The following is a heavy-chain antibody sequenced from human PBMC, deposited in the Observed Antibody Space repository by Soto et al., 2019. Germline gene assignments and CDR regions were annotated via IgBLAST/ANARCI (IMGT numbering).Heavy chain of an antibody. CDR1: GFTFSSYS. Sequence: GGSLRLSCAASGFTFSSYSMNWVRQAPGKGLEWVSSISSSSSYIYYADSVKGRFTISRDNAKNSLYLQMNSLRAEDTAVYYCARELPIAVAGTDHAFDIWGQGTMVTVS. CDR2: ISSSSSYI. D-gene: IGHD6-19*01. CDR3: ARELPIAVAGTDHAFDI. V-gene: IGHV3-21*01. J-gene: IGHJ3*02.